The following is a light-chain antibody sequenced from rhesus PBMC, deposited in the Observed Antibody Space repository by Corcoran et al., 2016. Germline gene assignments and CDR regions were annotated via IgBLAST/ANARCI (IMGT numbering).Light chain of an antibody. Sequence: QSAPTQSPSVSGSPGQSVTISCTGTSSDIGGSNRVSWYQLHPGKAPKVLICEVIKRPSGVSDRFSGSKSGNTASLTISGLQAEDEADYYCSSYATFNTFTFGSGTRLTVL. V-gene: IGLV2-13*03. CDR2: EVI. CDR3: SSYATFNTFT. J-gene: IGLJ1*01. CDR1: SSDIGGSNR.